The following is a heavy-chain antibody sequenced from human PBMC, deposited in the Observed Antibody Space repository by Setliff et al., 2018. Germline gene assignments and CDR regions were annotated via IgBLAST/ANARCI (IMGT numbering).Heavy chain of an antibody. J-gene: IGHJ6*02. V-gene: IGHV1-69*10. CDR1: GGTFSSYA. Sequence: VASVKVSCKASGGTFSSYAISWVRQAPGQGLEWMGGIIPILGIANYAQRVQGRVTITADKSTSTAYMELSSLRSEDTAVYYCAYGMDVWGQGTTVTVSS. CDR2: IIPILGIA. CDR3: AYGMDV.